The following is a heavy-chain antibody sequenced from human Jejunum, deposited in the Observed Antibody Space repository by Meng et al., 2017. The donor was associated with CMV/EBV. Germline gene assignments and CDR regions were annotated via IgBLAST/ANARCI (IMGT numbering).Heavy chain of an antibody. D-gene: IGHD3-3*01. CDR2: VAYNENNK. V-gene: IGHV3-30-3*01. CDR1: GFTFRNYH. J-gene: IGHJ1*01. CDR3: ARGSADYYRAENFQY. Sequence: SGFTFRNYHMHWVRQAPGKGLEWVAVVAYNENNKSYAVSVKGRFTISRDDSKDTVYLEMSMLRAEDTALYYCARGSADYYRAENFQYWGQGTLVTVSS.